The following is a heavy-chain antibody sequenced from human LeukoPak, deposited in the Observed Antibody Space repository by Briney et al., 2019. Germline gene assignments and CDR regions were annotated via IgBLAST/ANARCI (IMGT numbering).Heavy chain of an antibody. D-gene: IGHD1-20*01. CDR2: IYHSGGT. V-gene: IGHV4-38-2*02. Sequence: SETLSLTCTASGYSISSGYYWGWIRQPPGKGLEWIGTIYHSGGTYYNPSLKSRVTISVDMSRNQFSLRLSSVTAADTAVYYCAREPSMTGTTIGEIWGQGTLVTVSS. J-gene: IGHJ4*02. CDR1: GYSISSGYY. CDR3: AREPSMTGTTIGEI.